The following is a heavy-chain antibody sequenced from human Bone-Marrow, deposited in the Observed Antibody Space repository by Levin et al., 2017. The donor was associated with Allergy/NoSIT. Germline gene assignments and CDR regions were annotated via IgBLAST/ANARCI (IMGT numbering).Heavy chain of an antibody. D-gene: IGHD6-19*01. CDR1: GYTFTDCY. CDR3: ARGACPRSGGAVTGLDY. CDR2: ISSNSGGT. V-gene: IGHV1-2*02. Sequence: ASVKVSCKASGYTFTDCYVHWVRQAPGQGLEWLGWISSNSGGTNYAQKFQGRVTMTRDTSISTAYMELSRLISYDTAVYYCARGACPRSGGAVTGLDYWGQETLVTVSS. J-gene: IGHJ4*02.